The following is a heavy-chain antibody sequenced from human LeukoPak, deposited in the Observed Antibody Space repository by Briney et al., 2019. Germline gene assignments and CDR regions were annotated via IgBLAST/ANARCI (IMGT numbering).Heavy chain of an antibody. V-gene: IGHV4-39*01. D-gene: IGHD3-22*01. CDR1: GVSISSSSYY. Sequence: SETLSLTCTVSGVSISSSSYYWGWIRQPPGKGLEWIGSIYYSGSTYYNPSLKSRVTISVDTSKNQFSLKLSSATAADTAVYYCARHYYDSSGYYSNFDYWGQGTLVTVSS. J-gene: IGHJ4*02. CDR2: IYYSGST. CDR3: ARHYYDSSGYYSNFDY.